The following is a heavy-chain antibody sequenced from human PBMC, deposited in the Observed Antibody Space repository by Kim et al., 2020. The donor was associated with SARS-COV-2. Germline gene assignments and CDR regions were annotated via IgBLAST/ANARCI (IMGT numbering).Heavy chain of an antibody. D-gene: IGHD1-1*01. J-gene: IGHJ5*02. Sequence: ADSEKGRFTISRDNAKNSLYLQMNSLGAEDTAVYYCARGVSGNGDWFDPWGQGTLVTVSS. V-gene: IGHV3-11*06. CDR3: ARGVSGNGDWFDP.